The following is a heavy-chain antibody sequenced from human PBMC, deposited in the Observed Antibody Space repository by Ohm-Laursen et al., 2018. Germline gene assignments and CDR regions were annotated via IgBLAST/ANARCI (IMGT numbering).Heavy chain of an antibody. D-gene: IGHD2-8*01. CDR1: GFTFSSYW. V-gene: IGHV3-7*03. CDR2: IKQDGSEK. Sequence: GSLRLSCAASGFTFSSYWMSWVRQAPGKGLEWVANIKQDGSEKYYVDSVKGRFTISRDNAKNSLYLQMNSLKTEDTAVYYCTRAPLYSSAYYFDYWGRGTLVTVSS. J-gene: IGHJ4*02. CDR3: TRAPLYSSAYYFDY.